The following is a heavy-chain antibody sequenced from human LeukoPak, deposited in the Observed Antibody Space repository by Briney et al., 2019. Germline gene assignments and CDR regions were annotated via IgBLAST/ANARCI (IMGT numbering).Heavy chain of an antibody. J-gene: IGHJ3*02. CDR2: ISGSGGST. Sequence: GGSLRLSCAVSGFTFSSYAMSGVRQAPGKGLEWVSAISGSGGSTYYADSVKGRFTISRDNSKNTLYLQMNTLRAEDTAVYYCAKDGRVVLGLENAFDIWGQGTMVAVS. CDR1: GFTFSSYA. CDR3: AKDGRVVLGLENAFDI. V-gene: IGHV3-23*01. D-gene: IGHD2-2*01.